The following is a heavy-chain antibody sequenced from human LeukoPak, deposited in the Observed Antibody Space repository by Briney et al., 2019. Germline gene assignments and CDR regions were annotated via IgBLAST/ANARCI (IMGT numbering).Heavy chain of an antibody. CDR3: AREIVGYCSGGSCYQKRWWYYYYMDV. CDR2: INHSGST. CDR1: GGSFSGYY. V-gene: IGHV4-34*01. D-gene: IGHD2-15*01. Sequence: SETLSLTCAVYGGSFSGYYWSWIRQPPGKGLEWIGEINHSGSTNYNPSLKSRVTISVDTSKNQFSLKLSSVTAADTAVYYCAREIVGYCSGGSCYQKRWWYYYYMDVWGKGTTVTISS. J-gene: IGHJ6*03.